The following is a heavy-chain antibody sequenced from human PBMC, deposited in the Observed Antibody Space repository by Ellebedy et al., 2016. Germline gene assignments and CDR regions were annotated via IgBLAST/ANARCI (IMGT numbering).Heavy chain of an antibody. CDR1: GGSFSGYY. D-gene: IGHD2-8*02. V-gene: IGHV4-34*01. CDR2: INHSGST. Sequence: SETLSLXXAVYGGSFSGYYWSWIRQPPGKGLEWIGEINHSGSTNYNPSLKSRVTISVDTSKNQFSLKLSSVTAADTAVYYCARQLNTGSGQRGYFHYWGQGALASVSS. J-gene: IGHJ4*02. CDR3: ARQLNTGSGQRGYFHY.